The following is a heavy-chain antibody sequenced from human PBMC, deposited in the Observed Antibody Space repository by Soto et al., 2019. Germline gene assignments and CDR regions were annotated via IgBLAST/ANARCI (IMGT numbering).Heavy chain of an antibody. Sequence: SETLSLTCAVSGGSISTYYWSWIRQPPGKGLEWIGYIYYSGSTYYNPSLKSRVTISVDTSKNQFSLKLSSVTAADTAMYYCSRDHTGSSHFDYCGQGNLVTVSS. V-gene: IGHV4-59*01. CDR1: GGSISTYY. CDR3: SRDHTGSSHFDY. D-gene: IGHD3-10*01. CDR2: IYYSGST. J-gene: IGHJ4*02.